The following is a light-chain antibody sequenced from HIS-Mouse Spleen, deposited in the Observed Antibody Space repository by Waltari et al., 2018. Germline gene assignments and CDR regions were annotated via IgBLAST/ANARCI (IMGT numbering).Light chain of an antibody. J-gene: IGLJ2*01. V-gene: IGLV2-14*01. CDR2: S. Sequence: QSALTQPASVSGSPGQSITISCTGTSSDVGGYNYVSHRPSGVSNRFSGSQSGNTASLAISGLQAEDEADYYCSSYTSIHVLFGGGTKLTVL. CDR3: SSYTSIHVL. CDR1: SSDVGGYNY.